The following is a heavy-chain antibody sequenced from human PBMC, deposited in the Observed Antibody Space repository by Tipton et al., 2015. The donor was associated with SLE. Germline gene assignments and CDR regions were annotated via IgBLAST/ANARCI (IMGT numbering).Heavy chain of an antibody. CDR2: MSDSGGT. CDR1: GDSIRSYY. D-gene: IGHD6-19*01. Sequence: TLSLTCIVSGDSIRSYYWSWIRQPPGKERQWIGYMSDSGGTYYNPPLKSRVTISVDTSKNQFSLKLSSVTAADTAVYYCARHPLQQWLPYYFDYWGQGTLVTVSS. CDR3: ARHPLQQWLPYYFDY. J-gene: IGHJ4*02. V-gene: IGHV4-59*08.